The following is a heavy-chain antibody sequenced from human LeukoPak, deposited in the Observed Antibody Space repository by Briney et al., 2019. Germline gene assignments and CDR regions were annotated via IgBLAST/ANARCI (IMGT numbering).Heavy chain of an antibody. Sequence: PSETLSLTCTVSGYSISSDYYWGWVRQPPGKGLEWIGSIYHSGSTYYNPSLKSRVTISIDTSKNQFSLKLTSVTAADTAVYYCARAIEVGAMTPFDYWGQGTLVTVSS. J-gene: IGHJ4*02. V-gene: IGHV4-38-2*02. CDR2: IYHSGST. D-gene: IGHD1-26*01. CDR1: GYSISSDYY. CDR3: ARAIEVGAMTPFDY.